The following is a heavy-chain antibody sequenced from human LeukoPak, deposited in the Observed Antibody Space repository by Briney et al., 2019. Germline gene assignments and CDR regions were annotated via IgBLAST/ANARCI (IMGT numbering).Heavy chain of an antibody. J-gene: IGHJ4*02. V-gene: IGHV3-21*01. CDR1: GFTFSSYS. CDR2: ISSSSSYI. D-gene: IGHD3-3*01. CDR3: ARGADYDFWSGYYSSFDY. Sequence: GGSLRLSCAASGFTFSSYSMNWVRQAPGKGLEWVSSISSSSSYIYYADSVKGRFTISRDNAKNSLYLQMNSLRAEDTAVYYCARGADYDFWSGYYSSFDYWGQGTLVTVSS.